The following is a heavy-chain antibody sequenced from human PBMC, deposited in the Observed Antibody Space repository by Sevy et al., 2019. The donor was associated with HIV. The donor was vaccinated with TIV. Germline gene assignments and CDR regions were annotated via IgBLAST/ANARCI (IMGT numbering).Heavy chain of an antibody. D-gene: IGHD1-26*01. CDR2: ITGNGDST. CDR3: ARDEFIVGPILGAFPI. V-gene: IGHV3-23*01. Sequence: GGSLRLSCKASGFTLISYAMSWVRQAPGEGLEWVSTITGNGDSTYYAYSVKGRFTISRDNSKNTLFLQMNSLTAEDTAVYYCARDEFIVGPILGAFPIWGQGTMVTVSS. CDR1: GFTLISYA. J-gene: IGHJ3*02.